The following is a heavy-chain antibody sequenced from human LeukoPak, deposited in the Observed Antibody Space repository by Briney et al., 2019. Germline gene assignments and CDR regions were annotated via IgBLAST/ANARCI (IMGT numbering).Heavy chain of an antibody. CDR3: ARGTTVLYYMDV. V-gene: IGHV4-38-2*01. J-gene: IGHJ6*03. D-gene: IGHD4-17*01. CDR2: MYHSGST. CDR1: GYSIISGYY. Sequence: SETLSLTCAVSGYSIISGYYWSWIRQPPGKGLEWIGSMYHSGSTYYNPSLKSRVTISVDTSKNQVSLNLRSVTAADTALYYCARGTTVLYYMDVWGKGTTVTVSS.